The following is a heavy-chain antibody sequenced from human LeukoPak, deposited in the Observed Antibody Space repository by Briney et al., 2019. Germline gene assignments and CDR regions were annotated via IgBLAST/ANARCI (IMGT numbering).Heavy chain of an antibody. D-gene: IGHD3-9*01. CDR2: IKQDGSEK. J-gene: IGHJ2*01. V-gene: IGHV3-7*01. CDR1: GFTFSSYW. Sequence: GVSLRLPCAASGFTFSSYWMSWVRQAPGKGLEWVANIKQDGSEKYYVDSVKGRFTISRDNAKNSLYLQMNSLRAEDTAVYYCAREGCDILTGPRYRPWYFDLWGRGTLVTVSS. CDR3: AREGCDILTGPRYRPWYFDL.